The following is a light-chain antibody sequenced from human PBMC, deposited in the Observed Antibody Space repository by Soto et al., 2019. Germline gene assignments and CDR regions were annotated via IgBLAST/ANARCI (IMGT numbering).Light chain of an antibody. CDR1: QSVSSS. V-gene: IGKV3-15*01. J-gene: IGKJ4*01. Sequence: EIVMTQSPATLSVSPGERATLSCRASQSVSSSLAWFQQKPGQAPRLLIYAASARATGIAARLSGSGSGTEFTLTISSLQSEDFAVYYCQQRSNWPLTFGGGTKVEIK. CDR3: QQRSNWPLT. CDR2: AAS.